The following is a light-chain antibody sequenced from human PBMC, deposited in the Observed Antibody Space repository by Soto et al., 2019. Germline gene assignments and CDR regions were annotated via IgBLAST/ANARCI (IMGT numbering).Light chain of an antibody. Sequence: QSVLTQPASVSRSPGQSITISCPGTSSDIGGYNYVSWYQQHPGKAPKLMIYEVSNRPSGVSNRFSGSKSGNTASLTISGLQAEDEADYYCSSYTTTYTPLYVFGTGTKVTVL. V-gene: IGLV2-14*01. CDR3: SSYTTTYTPLYV. CDR2: EVS. CDR1: SSDIGGYNY. J-gene: IGLJ1*01.